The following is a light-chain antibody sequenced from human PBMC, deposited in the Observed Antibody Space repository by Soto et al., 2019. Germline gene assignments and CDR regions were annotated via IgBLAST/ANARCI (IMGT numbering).Light chain of an antibody. V-gene: IGLV2-23*02. CDR2: EVS. J-gene: IGLJ1*01. CDR1: SSDVGSYNL. CDR3: CSYAGSSTFWV. Sequence: QSLLTQPASVSGSPGQSITISCTGTSSDVGSYNLVSWYQQHPGKAPKLMIYEVSKRPSGVSNRFSGSKSGNTASLTISGLQAEDEADYYCCSYAGSSTFWVFGTGTKVTVL.